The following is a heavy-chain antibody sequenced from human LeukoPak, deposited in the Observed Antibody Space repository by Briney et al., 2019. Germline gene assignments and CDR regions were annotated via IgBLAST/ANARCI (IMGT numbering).Heavy chain of an antibody. D-gene: IGHD6-19*01. Sequence: PGGSLRLSCAASGFTFSTYWMIWVRQAPGKGLEWVAHIKQDGSEKFYVDSVKGRFTISRDNAKNSLYLQMNNLRGEDTAVYYCARGSAFSPNWFDPWGQGTLVTVSS. CDR1: GFTFSTYW. CDR2: IKQDGSEK. J-gene: IGHJ5*02. CDR3: ARGSAFSPNWFDP. V-gene: IGHV3-7*01.